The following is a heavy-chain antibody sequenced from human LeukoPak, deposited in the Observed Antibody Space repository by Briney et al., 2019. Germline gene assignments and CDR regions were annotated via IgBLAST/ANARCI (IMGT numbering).Heavy chain of an antibody. Sequence: PGGSLRLSCAASGFTFSSYWMSWVRQAPGKGLEWVANIKQDGSEKYYVDSVKGRFTISRDNAKNSLYLQMNSLRAEDTAVYYCAREAPSCSGGSCYPPHYYFDYWGQGTLVTVSP. J-gene: IGHJ4*02. D-gene: IGHD2-15*01. CDR2: IKQDGSEK. V-gene: IGHV3-7*01. CDR1: GFTFSSYW. CDR3: AREAPSCSGGSCYPPHYYFDY.